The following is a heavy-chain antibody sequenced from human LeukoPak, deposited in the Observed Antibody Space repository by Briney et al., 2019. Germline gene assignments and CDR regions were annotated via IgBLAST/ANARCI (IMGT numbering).Heavy chain of an antibody. CDR2: ISSSSSYI. CDR3: ARDRWQWLVYNWFDP. V-gene: IGHV3-21*01. CDR1: GFTFSSYS. J-gene: IGHJ5*02. Sequence: PGGSLRLSCAASGFTFSSYSMNWVRQAPGKGLEWVSSISSSSSYIYYADSVKGRFTISRGNAKNSLYLQMNSLRAEDTAVYYCARDRWQWLVYNWFDPWGQGTLVTVSS. D-gene: IGHD6-19*01.